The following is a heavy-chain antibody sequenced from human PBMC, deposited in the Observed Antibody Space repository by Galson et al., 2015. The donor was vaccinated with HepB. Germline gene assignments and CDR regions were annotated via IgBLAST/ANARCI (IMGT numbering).Heavy chain of an antibody. CDR1: GFTFSSYA. D-gene: IGHD2-8*01. CDR2: ISGNGGST. CDR3: AKDAAMDSIELYDFDY. Sequence: SLRLSCAASGFTFSSYAMSWVRQAPGKGLEWVSAISGNGGSTDYADSVEGRFTISRDNSKNTLYLQMNSLSAEDTAVYYCAKDAAMDSIELYDFDYWGQGTLVTVSS. J-gene: IGHJ4*02. V-gene: IGHV3-23*01.